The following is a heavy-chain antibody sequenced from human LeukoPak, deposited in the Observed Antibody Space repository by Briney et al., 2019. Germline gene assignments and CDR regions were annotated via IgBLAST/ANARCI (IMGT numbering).Heavy chain of an antibody. CDR1: GFTFSSYS. Sequence: GGSLRLSCAASGFTFSSYSMNWVRQAPGKGLEWVSSISSSSSYIYYADSVKGRFTISRDNAKNSLYLQMNSLRAEDTAVYYCARDGEVDSSGWCPVGFDYWGQGTLVTVSS. D-gene: IGHD6-19*01. CDR2: ISSSSSYI. V-gene: IGHV3-21*01. CDR3: ARDGEVDSSGWCPVGFDY. J-gene: IGHJ4*02.